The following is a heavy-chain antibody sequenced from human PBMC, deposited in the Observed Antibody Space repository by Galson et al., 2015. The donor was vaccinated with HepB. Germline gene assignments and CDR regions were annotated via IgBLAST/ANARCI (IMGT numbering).Heavy chain of an antibody. CDR3: AREMVTTNVGFDR. CDR1: GYNFTKYP. CDR2: IYTNTGNS. D-gene: IGHD2-21*02. Sequence: SVKVSCRASGYNFTKYPINWVRQAPGQGLQWMGRIYTNTGNSTYAQGFTGRFIFSLDTSVSTAYLQINNLKAEDTAVYYCAREMVTTNVGFDRWGQGTLIAVSS. V-gene: IGHV7-4-1*02. J-gene: IGHJ4*02.